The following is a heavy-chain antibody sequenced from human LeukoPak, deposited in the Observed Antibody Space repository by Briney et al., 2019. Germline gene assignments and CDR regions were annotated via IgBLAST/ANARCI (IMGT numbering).Heavy chain of an antibody. Sequence: KTGGSLRLSCAASGFTFSSYEMNWVRQAPGKGLEWVGRIKSKTDGGTTDYAAPVKGRFTISRDDSKNTLCLQMNSLKTEDTAVYYCTTGGQLERRENYFDYWGQGTLVTASS. CDR2: IKSKTDGGTT. J-gene: IGHJ4*02. CDR1: GFTFSSYE. CDR3: TTGGQLERRENYFDY. D-gene: IGHD1-1*01. V-gene: IGHV3-15*01.